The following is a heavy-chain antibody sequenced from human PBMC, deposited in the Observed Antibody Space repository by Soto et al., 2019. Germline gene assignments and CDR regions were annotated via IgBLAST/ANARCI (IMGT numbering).Heavy chain of an antibody. CDR2: IYYSGST. J-gene: IGHJ5*02. V-gene: IGHV4-59*01. CDR1: GGSISSYY. CDR3: ARADYYGSGSYYKRANWFDP. Sequence: SETLSLTCTVSGGSISSYYWSWIRQPPGKGLEWIGYIYYSGSTNYNPSLKSRVTISVDTSKNQFSLKLSSVTAADTAVYYCARADYYGSGSYYKRANWFDPWGQGTLVTAPQ. D-gene: IGHD3-10*01.